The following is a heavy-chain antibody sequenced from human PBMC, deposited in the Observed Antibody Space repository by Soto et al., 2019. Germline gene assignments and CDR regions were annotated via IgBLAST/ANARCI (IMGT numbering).Heavy chain of an antibody. CDR3: AKDGTYYYDSSGYFLGSYFDY. CDR1: GFTFSSFG. J-gene: IGHJ4*02. CDR2: IWYDGSNK. D-gene: IGHD3-22*01. V-gene: IGHV3-30*02. Sequence: GGSLRLSCAASGFTFSSFGMHWVRQAPGKGLEWVSLIWYDGSNKYYADSVKGRFTISRDNSKNTLYLQMNSLRAEDTAVYYCAKDGTYYYDSSGYFLGSYFDYWGQGTLVTVSS.